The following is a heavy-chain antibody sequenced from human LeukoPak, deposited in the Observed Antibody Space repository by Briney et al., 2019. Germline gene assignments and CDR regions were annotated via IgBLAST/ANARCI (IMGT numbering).Heavy chain of an antibody. V-gene: IGHV1-69*13. CDR3: ARVGENGDYYFDY. J-gene: IGHJ4*02. D-gene: IGHD4-17*01. CDR1: GGTFSSYA. Sequence: ASVKVSCKASGGTFSSYAISWVRQAPGQGLEWMGGIIPIFGTANYAQKFQGRVTITADESTSTAYMELSSLRSEDTAVYYCARVGENGDYYFDYWGQGTLVTVSS. CDR2: IIPIFGTA.